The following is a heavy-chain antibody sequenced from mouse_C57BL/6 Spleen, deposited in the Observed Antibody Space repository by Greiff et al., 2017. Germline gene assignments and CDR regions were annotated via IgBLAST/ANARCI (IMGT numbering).Heavy chain of an antibody. V-gene: IGHV1-55*01. CDR1: GYTFTSYW. CDR3: ARGGNYEYYFAMDY. Sequence: QVQLQQPGAELVKPGASVKMSCKASGYTFTSYWITWVKQRPGQGLEWIGDIYPGSGSTNYNEKFKSKATLTVDTSSSTAYMQLSSLTSEDSAVYDCARGGNYEYYFAMDYWGQGTSVTVSS. D-gene: IGHD2-1*01. CDR2: IYPGSGST. J-gene: IGHJ4*01.